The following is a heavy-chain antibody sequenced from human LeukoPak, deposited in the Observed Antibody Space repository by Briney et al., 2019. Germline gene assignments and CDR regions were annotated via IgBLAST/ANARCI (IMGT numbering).Heavy chain of an antibody. Sequence: GGSLGLSCAASGFTFSDYYMSWIRQAPGKGLEWVSYISSSGSTIYYADSVKGRFTISRDNAKNSLYLQMNSLRAEDTAVYYCASSPLRSGQQLVHYYYYYMDVWGKGTTVTVSS. CDR1: GFTFSDYY. V-gene: IGHV3-11*04. D-gene: IGHD6-13*01. J-gene: IGHJ6*03. CDR2: ISSSGSTI. CDR3: ASSPLRSGQQLVHYYYYYMDV.